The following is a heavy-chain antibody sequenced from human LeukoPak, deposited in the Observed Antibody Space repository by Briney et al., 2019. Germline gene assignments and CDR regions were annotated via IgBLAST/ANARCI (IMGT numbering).Heavy chain of an antibody. CDR1: GYTFTSYD. J-gene: IGHJ4*02. V-gene: IGHV1-8*03. D-gene: IGHD6-19*01. CDR2: INPNSDNT. Sequence: ASVKVSCKASGYTFTSYDVHWVRQATGQGLEWMGWINPNSDNTDYAQKFQGRVTITRDTSISTAYMELSSLRSEDTAVYYCAIGAVGFDYWGQGTLVTVPS. CDR3: AIGAVGFDY.